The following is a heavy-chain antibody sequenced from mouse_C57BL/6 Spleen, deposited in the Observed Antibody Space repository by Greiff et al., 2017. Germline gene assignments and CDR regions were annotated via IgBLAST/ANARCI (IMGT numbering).Heavy chain of an antibody. J-gene: IGHJ3*01. CDR2: INPSNGGT. Sequence: VQLQQPGTELVKPGASGYTFPSYWMHWVKQRPGQGLERIGNINPSNGGTNYNEKFKSKATLTVDKSPSTAYMQLRSLTSEDSAVYYCARDEDWFAYWGQGALVTVSA. CDR1: GYTFPSYW. CDR3: ARDEDWFAY. V-gene: IGHV1-53*01.